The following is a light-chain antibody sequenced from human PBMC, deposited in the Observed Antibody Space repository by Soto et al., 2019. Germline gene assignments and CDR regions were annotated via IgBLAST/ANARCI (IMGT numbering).Light chain of an antibody. V-gene: IGLV2-14*01. CDR2: EVS. CDR3: TSYTGTSTLYV. CDR1: SNDIGNYNY. J-gene: IGLJ1*01. Sequence: QSLMTQPASVSGSPGQSITISCTGTSNDIGNYNYVSWYQQHPGKAPKVMIYEVSNRPSGISNRFSGSKSGNTASLTISGLQAADEADYYCTSYTGTSTLYVFGSGTKVTVL.